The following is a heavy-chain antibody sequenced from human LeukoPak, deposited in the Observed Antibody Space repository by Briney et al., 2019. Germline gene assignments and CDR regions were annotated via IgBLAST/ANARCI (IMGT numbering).Heavy chain of an antibody. V-gene: IGHV1-46*01. CDR3: ARDDYGDYGTDY. CDR2: INPSGGST. CDR1: GYTFTSYY. J-gene: IGHJ4*02. D-gene: IGHD4-17*01. Sequence: GASVKVSCKASGYTFTSYYMHWVRQAPGQGLEWMGIINPSGGSTSYAQKFQGRVTMTRDMSTSTVYMELSSLRAEDTAVYYCARDDYGDYGTDYWGKGNLVPVSS.